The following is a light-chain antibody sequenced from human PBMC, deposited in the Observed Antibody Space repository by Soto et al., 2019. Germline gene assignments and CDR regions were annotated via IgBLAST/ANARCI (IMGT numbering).Light chain of an antibody. V-gene: IGLV2-14*01. J-gene: IGLJ1*01. CDR3: TSVSSSTSLYV. CDR1: TRDIAGYNY. CDR2: QVT. Sequence: QSVLTQPASVSGSLGQSITISCTGTTRDIAGYNYISWYQQLPGKAPKLMIYQVTIRPSGISNRFSGSKSGNTASLTISGLQAEDEADYYCTSVSSSTSLYVFGTGTKSPS.